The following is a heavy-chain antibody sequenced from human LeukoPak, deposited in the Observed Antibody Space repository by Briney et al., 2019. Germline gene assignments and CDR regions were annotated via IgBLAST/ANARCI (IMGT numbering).Heavy chain of an antibody. Sequence: GASVKVSCKASGYTFTSHGISWVRQAPGQGLEWMGWISAYNGNTNYAQKLQGRVTMTTDTSTSTAYMELRSLRSDDTAVYYCAKLGYCSGGSCYSRYGMDVWGQGTTVTVSS. CDR1: GYTFTSHG. D-gene: IGHD2-15*01. CDR3: AKLGYCSGGSCYSRYGMDV. CDR2: ISAYNGNT. V-gene: IGHV1-18*01. J-gene: IGHJ6*02.